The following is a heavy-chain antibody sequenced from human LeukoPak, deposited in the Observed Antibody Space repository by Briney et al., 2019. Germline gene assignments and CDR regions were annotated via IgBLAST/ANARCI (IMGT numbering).Heavy chain of an antibody. V-gene: IGHV1-46*01. J-gene: IGHJ2*01. CDR2: INPSGGST. Sequence: ASVKVSCKAPGYTFTSYYMHWVRQAPGQGLEWMGTINPSGGSTSYAQKLQGRVTMTTDTSTSTAYMELRSLRSDDTAVYYCARDSSGLRTPRPWYFDLWGRGTLVTVSS. CDR1: GYTFTSYY. CDR3: ARDSSGLRTPRPWYFDL. D-gene: IGHD3-22*01.